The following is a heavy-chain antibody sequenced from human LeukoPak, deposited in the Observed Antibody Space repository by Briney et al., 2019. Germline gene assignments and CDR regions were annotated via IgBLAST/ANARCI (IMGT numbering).Heavy chain of an antibody. CDR3: VKDLRSDFMGVLSRYLSY. CDR2: ISRNGGST. CDR1: GFTFSSFA. Sequence: PGGSLRLSCSASGFTFSSFAMHWVRQAPGKGLEYVAAISRNGGSTYYADSVKGRFTISRDNSKSTLYLQMSSLRAEDTAVYVCVKDLRSDFMGVLSRYLSYWGQGTLVTVSS. D-gene: IGHD2/OR15-2a*01. V-gene: IGHV3-64D*09. J-gene: IGHJ4*02.